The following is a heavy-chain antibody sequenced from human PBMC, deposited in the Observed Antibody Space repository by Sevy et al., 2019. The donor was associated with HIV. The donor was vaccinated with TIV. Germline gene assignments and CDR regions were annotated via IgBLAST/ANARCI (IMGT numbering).Heavy chain of an antibody. CDR3: ARPRLGIAVASRGSFDI. D-gene: IGHD6-19*01. CDR2: ISPYNGNT. Sequence: ASVKVSCKTSGYTFTNYGISWVRQAPGQGLEWMGWISPYNGNTNYAQKLQGRVTMTTDGSTSTAYMELRSLRSDATAVYYCARPRLGIAVASRGSFDIWGQGTMVTVSS. CDR1: GYTFTNYG. V-gene: IGHV1-18*01. J-gene: IGHJ3*02.